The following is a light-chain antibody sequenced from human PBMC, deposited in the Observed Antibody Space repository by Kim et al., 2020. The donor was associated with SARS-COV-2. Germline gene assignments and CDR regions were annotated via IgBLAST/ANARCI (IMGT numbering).Light chain of an antibody. V-gene: IGLV1-44*01. CDR3: ATWDDSLNAHYV. Sequence: ELTQPPSASGIPGQRVTISCSGSRSNIGSNSVNWYQQLPGAAPKLLIYDDNQRTSGVPDRFSGSKSGSSASLAISGLQSEDEADYFCATWDDSLNAHYVFGTGTKVTVL. CDR1: RSNIGSNS. J-gene: IGLJ1*01. CDR2: DDN.